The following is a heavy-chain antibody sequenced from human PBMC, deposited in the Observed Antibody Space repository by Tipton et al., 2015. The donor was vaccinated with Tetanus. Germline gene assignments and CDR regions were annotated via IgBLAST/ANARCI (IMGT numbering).Heavy chain of an antibody. Sequence: TLSLTCTVSGDSIGTYYWHWIRQSPGKGLEWIGYSAYTENANYNPSLMSRLTISVDTSKNQFSLKLTSVTAADTAIYYCARERIEAYYYYGMDIWGQGTSVTVSS. CDR2: SAYTENA. V-gene: IGHV4-59*01. CDR3: ARERIEAYYYYGMDI. CDR1: GDSIGTYY. J-gene: IGHJ6*02.